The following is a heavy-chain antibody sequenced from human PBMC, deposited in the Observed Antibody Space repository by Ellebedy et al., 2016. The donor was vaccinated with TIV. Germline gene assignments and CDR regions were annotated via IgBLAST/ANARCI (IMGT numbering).Heavy chain of an antibody. CDR3: ARWLGGHENLDP. Sequence: MPSETLSLTCTASGGSITNTNCCYSWVRQPPGRGLEWIGCLYSTGSTYYNPSLKSRVTFAIDTSREQFSLKLISVTAADTAVYYCARWLGGHENLDPWGQGILVTVSS. J-gene: IGHJ5*02. CDR2: LYSTGST. V-gene: IGHV4-39*07. CDR1: GGSITNTNCC. D-gene: IGHD5-12*01.